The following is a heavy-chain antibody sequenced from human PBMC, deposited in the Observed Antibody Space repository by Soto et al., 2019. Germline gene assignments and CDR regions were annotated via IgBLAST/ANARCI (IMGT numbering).Heavy chain of an antibody. D-gene: IGHD6-13*01. CDR1: GYTFTSYG. CDR2: INAANGDT. CDR3: VRRHVSATGIDWFDP. V-gene: IGHV1-3*01. J-gene: IGHJ5*02. Sequence: VASVKVSCKASGYTFTSYGIHWVRQAPGQRLEWMGWINAANGDTKYSPKFQGRVTITRDTSASTAYMELSSLRSEDTAVYYCVRRHVSATGIDWFDPWGQGNLVTVSS.